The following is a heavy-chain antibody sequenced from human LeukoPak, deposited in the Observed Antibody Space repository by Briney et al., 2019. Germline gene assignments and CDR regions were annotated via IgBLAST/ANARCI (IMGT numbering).Heavy chain of an antibody. V-gene: IGHV4-4*07. D-gene: IGHD2-2*01. Sequence: SETLSLTCTVSGGSISSYYWSWIRQPAGKGLEWIGRIYTSGSTNYNPSLKSRVTMSVDTSKNQFSLKLSSVTAADTAVYYCAREGYCSSTSCWGYYYMDVWGKGTTVSVSS. CDR2: IYTSGST. CDR3: AREGYCSSTSCWGYYYMDV. CDR1: GGSISSYY. J-gene: IGHJ6*03.